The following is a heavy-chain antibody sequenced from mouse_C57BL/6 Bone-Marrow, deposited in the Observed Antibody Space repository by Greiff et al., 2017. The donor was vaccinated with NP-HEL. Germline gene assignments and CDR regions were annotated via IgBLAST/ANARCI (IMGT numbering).Heavy chain of an antibody. CDR3: ARWLLLWFAY. V-gene: IGHV1-42*01. CDR2: INPSTGGT. CDR1: GYSFTGYY. Sequence: VQLQQSGPELVKPGASVKISCKASGYSFTGYYMNWVKQSPEKSLEWIGEINPSTGGTTYNQKFKAKATLTVDKSSSTAYMRLKSLTSEDSAVYYCARWLLLWFAYWGQGTLVTVSA. J-gene: IGHJ3*01. D-gene: IGHD2-3*01.